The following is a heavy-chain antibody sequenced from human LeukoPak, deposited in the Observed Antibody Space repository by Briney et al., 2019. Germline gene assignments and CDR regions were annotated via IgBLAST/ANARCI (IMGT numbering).Heavy chain of an antibody. CDR3: ARVGPRRNRGYSGYRPRNDAFDI. Sequence: SETLSLTCAVYGGSFSGYYWSWLRQPPGKGLEWIGEINHSGSTNYNPSLKSRVTISVDTSKNQFSLKLSSVTAADTAVYYCARVGPRRNRGYSGYRPRNDAFDIWGQGTMVTVSS. CDR1: GGSFSGYY. V-gene: IGHV4-34*01. J-gene: IGHJ3*02. CDR2: INHSGST. D-gene: IGHD5-12*01.